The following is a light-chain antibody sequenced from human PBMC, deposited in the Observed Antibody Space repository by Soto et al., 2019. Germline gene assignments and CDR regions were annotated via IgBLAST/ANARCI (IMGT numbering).Light chain of an antibody. CDR1: SSDVGGYSY. Sequence: QSALTQPASVSGSPGQSITISCTGTSSDVGGYSYVSWYQHHPGKVPKLIIYEVYNRPSGISDRFSGSKSDNTASLTISGLQADDEADYYCYSYTSTSSWVFGGGTKLTVL. V-gene: IGLV2-14*01. J-gene: IGLJ3*02. CDR2: EVY. CDR3: YSYTSTSSWV.